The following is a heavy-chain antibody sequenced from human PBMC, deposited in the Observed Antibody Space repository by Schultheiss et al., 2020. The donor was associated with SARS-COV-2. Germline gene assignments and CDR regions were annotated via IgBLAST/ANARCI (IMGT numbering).Heavy chain of an antibody. V-gene: IGHV3-30*04. J-gene: IGHJ6*03. CDR1: GFTFSSYA. Sequence: GGSLRLSCAASGFTFSSYAMHWVRQAPCKGLEWVAVISYDGSNKYYADSVKGQFTISRDNSKNTLYLQMNSLRAEDTAVYYCARDGMAAALNYYYYYMDVWGKGTTVTVSS. CDR2: ISYDGSNK. CDR3: ARDGMAAALNYYYYYMDV. D-gene: IGHD2-15*01.